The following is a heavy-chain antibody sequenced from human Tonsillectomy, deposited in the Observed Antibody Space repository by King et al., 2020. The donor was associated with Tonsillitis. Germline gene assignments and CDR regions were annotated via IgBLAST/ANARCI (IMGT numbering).Heavy chain of an antibody. D-gene: IGHD2-21*01. CDR2: IYSGTGST. CDR3: AKYSRVAGTPEVDAFDV. CDR1: GFTFSSYA. V-gene: IGHV3-23*03. J-gene: IGHJ3*01. Sequence: VQLVESGGGLVQPGGSLRLSCAASGFTFSSYAMSWVRQAPGKGLEWVSVIYSGTGSTFYADSVKGRFTISRDNYRNTLYLEMNSLRADDTAIYYCAKYSRVAGTPEVDAFDVWGQGTMVTASS.